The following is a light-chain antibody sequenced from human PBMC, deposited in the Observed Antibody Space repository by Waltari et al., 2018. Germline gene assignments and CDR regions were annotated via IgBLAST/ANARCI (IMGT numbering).Light chain of an antibody. CDR1: QGISNS. V-gene: IGKV1-NL1*01. Sequence: DIQMTQSPSSLSASLGDRVTITCRASQGISNSLAWYQQKPGKAPKLLLHAAWKLETGVPSRFSGSGSGTNYTLTINSLQPEDFATYYCQQYRGFPPAFGQGTKVEI. J-gene: IGKJ1*01. CDR3: QQYRGFPPA. CDR2: AAW.